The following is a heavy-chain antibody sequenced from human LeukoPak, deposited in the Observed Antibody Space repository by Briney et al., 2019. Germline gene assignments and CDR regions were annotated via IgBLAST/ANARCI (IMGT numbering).Heavy chain of an antibody. CDR3: VKGGALQFLEWLIFFDY. CDR1: GFTFSSYG. Sequence: GGSLRLSCAASGFTFSSYGMHWVRQAPGKGLEWVAFIRYDGSNKYYADSVKGRFTISRDNSKNTLYLQMNSLRAEDTAVYYCVKGGALQFLEWLIFFDYWGQGTLVTVSS. D-gene: IGHD3-3*01. V-gene: IGHV3-30*02. CDR2: IRYDGSNK. J-gene: IGHJ4*02.